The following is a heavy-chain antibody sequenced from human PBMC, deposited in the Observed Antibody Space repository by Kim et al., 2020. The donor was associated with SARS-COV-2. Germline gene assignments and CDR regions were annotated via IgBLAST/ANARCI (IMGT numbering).Heavy chain of an antibody. CDR1: GFTFSSYG. V-gene: IGHV3-30*18. J-gene: IGHJ6*02. CDR2: ISYDGSNK. Sequence: RSLCSACAASGFTFSSYGMHWVRQAPGKGLEWVAVISYDGSNKYYADSVKGRFTISRDNSKNTLYLQMNSLRAEDTAVYYCAKEEGSGYSSGWTYYYYGMDVWGQVTKVTV. D-gene: IGHD6-19*01. CDR3: AKEEGSGYSSGWTYYYYGMDV.